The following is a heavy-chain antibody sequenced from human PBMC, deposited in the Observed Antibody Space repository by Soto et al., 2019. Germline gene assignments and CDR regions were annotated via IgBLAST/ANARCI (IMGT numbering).Heavy chain of an antibody. J-gene: IGHJ3*02. CDR3: ARAYYYDSSGYPDAFDI. CDR1: GFTFSSYD. V-gene: IGHV3-13*01. CDR2: IGTAGDT. Sequence: CAASGFTFSSYDMHWVRQATGKGLEWVSAIGTAGDTYYPGSVKGRFTISRENARNSLYLQMNSLRAEDTAVYYCARAYYYDSSGYPDAFDIWGQGTMVTVSS. D-gene: IGHD3-22*01.